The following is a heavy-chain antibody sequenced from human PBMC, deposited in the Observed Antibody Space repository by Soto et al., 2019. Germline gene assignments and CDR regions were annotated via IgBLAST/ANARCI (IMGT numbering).Heavy chain of an antibody. CDR1: GFTVSSTY. V-gene: IGHV3-66*01. D-gene: IGHD3-22*01. CDR3: ARVTYYYDSSGSWAYDAFDI. Sequence: PGGSLRLSCAAPGFTVSSTYMSWVRQAPGKGLEWVSLIYSGGSTYYADSAKGRFTISRDNSKNTLYLQMNSLRAEDTAVYYCARVTYYYDSSGSWAYDAFDIWGQGTMVTVSS. CDR2: IYSGGST. J-gene: IGHJ3*02.